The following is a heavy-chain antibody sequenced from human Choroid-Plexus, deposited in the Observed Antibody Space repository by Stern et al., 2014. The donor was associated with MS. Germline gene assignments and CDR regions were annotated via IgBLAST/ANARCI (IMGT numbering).Heavy chain of an antibody. J-gene: IGHJ5*02. D-gene: IGHD2/OR15-2a*01. CDR3: AKDRQYLTYFFDH. V-gene: IGHV3-30*18. Sequence: VQLVESGGGLAQPGRPLSLSCVASGFTFSSCAMHGGLPAPGRGGQGGAGVSYDGSNKYYADSVKGRFTISRDNSQNTLYMQMSSLRPEDTAVYYCAKDRQYLTYFFDHWGQGSLVTVSS. CDR1: GFTFSSCA. CDR2: VSYDGSNK.